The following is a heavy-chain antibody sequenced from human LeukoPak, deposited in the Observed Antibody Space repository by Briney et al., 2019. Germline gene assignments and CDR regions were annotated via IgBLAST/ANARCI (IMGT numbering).Heavy chain of an antibody. CDR3: ARVGCSTSCPNWFDP. J-gene: IGHJ5*02. Sequence: PSETLSLTCTVSGGFISSGGYYWSWIRQHPGKGLEWIGYTYYSGSTYYNPSIKSRVTISVDSSKNQFSLKLSSVTAADTAVYYCARVGCSTSCPNWFDPWYQGTLVTVSS. CDR2: TYYSGST. CDR1: GGFISSGGYY. V-gene: IGHV4-31*03. D-gene: IGHD2-2*01.